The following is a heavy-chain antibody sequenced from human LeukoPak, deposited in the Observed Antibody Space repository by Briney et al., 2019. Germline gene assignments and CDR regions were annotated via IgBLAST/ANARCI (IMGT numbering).Heavy chain of an antibody. V-gene: IGHV1-18*01. CDR1: GYTFTTYG. CDR2: ISTYNGNT. CDR3: ARGPTEDFWSGFYSYFDF. D-gene: IGHD3-3*01. Sequence: GASVKVSCKASGYTFTTYGISWVRQAPGQGLEWVGWISTYNGNTHYAQKFQGRVTMTTDTSTSTAYMELRSLRSDDTAVYYCARGPTEDFWSGFYSYFDFWGQGTLVTVSS. J-gene: IGHJ4*02.